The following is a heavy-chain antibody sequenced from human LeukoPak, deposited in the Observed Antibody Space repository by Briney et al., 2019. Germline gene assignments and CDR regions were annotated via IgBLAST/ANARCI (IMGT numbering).Heavy chain of an antibody. J-gene: IGHJ4*02. CDR3: AGDDHCGGDCYYFDY. V-gene: IGHV4-4*07. CDR2: IYTSGST. D-gene: IGHD2-21*02. CDR1: GGSISGYY. Sequence: SETLSLTCTVSGGSISGYYWSWVRQPAGKGLEWIGRIYTSGSTNYNPSLKSRVTMSVDTSKNQFSLKLSSVTAADTAVYYCAGDDHCGGDCYYFDYWGQGTLVTVSS.